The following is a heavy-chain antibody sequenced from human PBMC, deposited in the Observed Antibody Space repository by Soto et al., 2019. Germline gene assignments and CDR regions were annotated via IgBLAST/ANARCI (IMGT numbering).Heavy chain of an antibody. CDR3: ARESAAAGKAHFDY. CDR1: GYTFTIYY. Sequence: GASVKVSCKASGYTFTIYYIHWVRQAPGQRLEWMGIINPSGGSTSYAQKFQGRVTMTRDTSTSTVYMELSSLRSEDTAVYYCARESAAAGKAHFDYWGQGTLVTVSS. J-gene: IGHJ4*02. CDR2: INPSGGST. D-gene: IGHD6-13*01. V-gene: IGHV1-46*03.